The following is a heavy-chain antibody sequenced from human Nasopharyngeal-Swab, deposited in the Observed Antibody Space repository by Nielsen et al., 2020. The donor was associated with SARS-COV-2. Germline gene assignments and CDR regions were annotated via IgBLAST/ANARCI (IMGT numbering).Heavy chain of an antibody. Sequence: SETPSLTCTVSGGSVRSDFYYWSWIRQPPGKGLEWIGHIYYSGSPNYKPSLKSRVTISVDTSKNQFSLKLNSVTAADTAVYYCASIVGAVGTIAMDVWGQGTTVTVSS. CDR2: IYYSGSP. CDR3: ASIVGAVGTIAMDV. V-gene: IGHV4-61*01. D-gene: IGHD6-13*01. CDR1: GGSVRSDFYY. J-gene: IGHJ6*02.